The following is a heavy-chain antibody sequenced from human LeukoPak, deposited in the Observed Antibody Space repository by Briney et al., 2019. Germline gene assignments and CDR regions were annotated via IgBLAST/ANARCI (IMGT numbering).Heavy chain of an antibody. J-gene: IGHJ3*02. CDR2: IWPNGSNK. CDR3: VGELLTAAGTIGAFDI. CDR1: GFTFSTYG. V-gene: IGHV3-33*01. Sequence: PEGSLRLSCAASGFTFSTYGMHWVRQAPGKGLEWVAVIWPNGSNKYHADSVKGRFTISRDNSKSTLFLQMSSLAAEDTAVYYCVGELLTAAGTIGAFDIWGRGTMVTVSS. D-gene: IGHD6-13*01.